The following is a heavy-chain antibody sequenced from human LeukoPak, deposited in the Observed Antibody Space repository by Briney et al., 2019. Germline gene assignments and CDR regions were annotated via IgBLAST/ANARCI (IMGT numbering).Heavy chain of an antibody. J-gene: IGHJ5*02. CDR3: XXDLGYSYGSXSYYMHNWFDP. V-gene: IGHV1-2*02. D-gene: IGHD3-10*01. Sequence: ASVKVSCKASGYTFTGYYMHWVRQAPGQGLEWMGWINPNSGGTNYAQKFQGRVTMTRDTSISTAYMELSRLRSDDTAVYYCXXDLGYSYGSXSYYMHNWFDPWGQGTLVTVSS. CDR1: GYTFTGYY. CDR2: INPNSGGT.